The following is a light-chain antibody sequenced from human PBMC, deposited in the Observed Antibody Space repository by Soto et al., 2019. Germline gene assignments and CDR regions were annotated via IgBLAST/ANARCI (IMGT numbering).Light chain of an antibody. J-gene: IGLJ1*01. V-gene: IGLV2-14*01. CDR3: SSYTSSSTYV. CDR2: DVS. Sequence: QSALTQPASVSGSPGQSITISCTGTSSDVGGYNYVSWYQQYPGKVPKLMIYDVSYRPSGVSNRFSGSKSGNTASLTISGLQAEEEADYYCSSYTSSSTYVFGTGTKLTVL. CDR1: SSDVGGYNY.